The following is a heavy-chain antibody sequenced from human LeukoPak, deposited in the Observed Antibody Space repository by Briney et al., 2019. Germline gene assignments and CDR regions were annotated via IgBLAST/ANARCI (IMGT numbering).Heavy chain of an antibody. CDR1: GFTFSSYA. CDR3: ARTAYDLRGQSLVPGLDS. CDR2: IGNIISTT. V-gene: IGHV3-48*04. D-gene: IGHD6-19*01. J-gene: IGHJ4*02. Sequence: PGGSLRLSCAAPGFTFSSYAMSWVRQAPGKGLEWVSYIGNIISTTHYADSVRGRFTVSRDDAESSLYLQMSSLRVEDTAVYYCARTAYDLRGQSLVPGLDSWGQGTLVTVSS.